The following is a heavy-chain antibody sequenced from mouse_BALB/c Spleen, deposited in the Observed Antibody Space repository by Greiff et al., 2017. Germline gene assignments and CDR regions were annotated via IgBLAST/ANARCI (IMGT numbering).Heavy chain of an antibody. CDR3: TNYYGSSYYWYFED. CDR1: GFTFSSYT. CDR2: ISSGGSYT. J-gene: IGHJ1*01. D-gene: IGHD1-1*01. Sequence: EVLLVQSGGGLVKPGGSLKLSCAASGFTFSSYTMSWVRQTPEKRLEWVATISSGGSYTYYPDSVKGRFTISRDNAKNTLYLQMNSLKSEDTAMYYCTNYYGSSYYWYFEDGGEGTTVTVSS. V-gene: IGHV5-6-4*01.